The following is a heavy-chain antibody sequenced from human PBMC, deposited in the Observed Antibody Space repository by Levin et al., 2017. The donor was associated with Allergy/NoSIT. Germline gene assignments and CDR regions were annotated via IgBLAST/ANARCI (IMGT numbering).Heavy chain of an antibody. CDR2: INHSGST. D-gene: IGHD3-22*01. CDR1: GGSFSGYY. J-gene: IGHJ3*02. V-gene: IGHV4-34*01. CDR3: ARSRRMRPYYYDSTPTTHAFDI. Sequence: SETLSLTCAVYGGSFSGYYWSWIRQPPGKGLEWIGEINHSGSTNYNPSLKSRVTISVDTSKNQFSLKLSSVTAADTAVYYCARSRRMRPYYYDSTPTTHAFDIWGQGTMVTVSS.